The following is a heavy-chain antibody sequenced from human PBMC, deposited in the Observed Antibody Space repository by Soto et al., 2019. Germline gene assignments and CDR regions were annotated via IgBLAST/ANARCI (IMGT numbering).Heavy chain of an antibody. V-gene: IGHV1-69*01. Sequence: QVQLVQSGAEVKKAGSSVKVSCKAYGGTFNRNAINWVRQAPGQGREWMGVITPMFRSRTYAEQFQGRVTIIADESTNTVYMEMSSLRSADTAMYYCAIEGGHKYGLGRGPPFDPWGQGTLVTVSS. CDR1: GGTFNRNA. J-gene: IGHJ5*02. D-gene: IGHD3-10*01. CDR2: ITPMFRSR. CDR3: AIEGGHKYGLGRGPPFDP.